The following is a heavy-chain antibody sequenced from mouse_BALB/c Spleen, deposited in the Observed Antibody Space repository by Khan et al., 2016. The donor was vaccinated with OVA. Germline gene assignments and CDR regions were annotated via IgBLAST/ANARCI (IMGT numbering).Heavy chain of an antibody. CDR1: GYTFTDYV. J-gene: IGHJ3*01. CDR3: VRGSGGYRFAY. V-gene: IGHV1S137*01. Sequence: QVQLVQSGAELVRPGVSVKISCKGSGYTFTDYVMHWVKQSHAKSLEWIGVISTYYGDTTHNQKFKGKATMTVDKSSSTAYMEFARLTSEDSAIXYCVRGSGGYRFAYWGQGTLVTVSA. D-gene: IGHD1-3*01. CDR2: ISTYYGDT.